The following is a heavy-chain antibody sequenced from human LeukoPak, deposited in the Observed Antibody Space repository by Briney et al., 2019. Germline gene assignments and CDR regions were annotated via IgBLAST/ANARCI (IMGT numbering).Heavy chain of an antibody. D-gene: IGHD6-19*01. CDR1: GYTFTSYG. CDR2: ISAYDGNT. Sequence: ASVKVSCKASGYTFTSYGISWVRQAPGQGLEWMGWISAYDGNTNYAQKLQGRVTMTTDTSTSTAYMELRSLRSDDTAVYHCARFSGVAVDYYYGMDVWGQGTTVTVSS. J-gene: IGHJ6*02. CDR3: ARFSGVAVDYYYGMDV. V-gene: IGHV1-18*01.